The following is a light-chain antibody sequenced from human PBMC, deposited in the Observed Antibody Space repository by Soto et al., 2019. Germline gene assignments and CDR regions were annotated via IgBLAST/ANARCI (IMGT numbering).Light chain of an antibody. CDR2: AAS. Sequence: EIVMTQSPGTLSVSPGERATLSCRASQSISSSYLAWYQQRPGQAPRLLIYAASTRATGIPARFSGSGSGTEFTLTISSLQSEDFAVYYCQQYNNWHPLTFGGGTRVEIK. CDR1: QSISSSY. CDR3: QQYNNWHPLT. V-gene: IGKV3-15*01. J-gene: IGKJ4*01.